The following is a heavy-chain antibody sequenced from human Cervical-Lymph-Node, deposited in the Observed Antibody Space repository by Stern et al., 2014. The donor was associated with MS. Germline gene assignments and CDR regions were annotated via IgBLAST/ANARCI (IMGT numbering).Heavy chain of an antibody. CDR3: AREAPVEPAATDAFDI. CDR1: GFTFSTYG. CDR2: ILSDGTNS. Sequence: VQLVASGGGVVQPGRSLRLSCAASGFTFSTYGMHWVRQAPGKGLEWVAVILSDGTNSLYADSVKGRFTISRDNSKNTLYLQMNTLRTEDTAVYYCAREAPVEPAATDAFDIWGRGTMVAVSS. D-gene: IGHD2-2*01. J-gene: IGHJ3*02. V-gene: IGHV3-33*01.